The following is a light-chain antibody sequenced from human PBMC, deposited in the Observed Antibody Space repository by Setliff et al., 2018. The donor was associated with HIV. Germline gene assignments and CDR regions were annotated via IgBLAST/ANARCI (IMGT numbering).Light chain of an antibody. J-gene: IGLJ1*01. CDR3: SSYAITNTLP. V-gene: IGLV2-14*01. CDR1: SSDVGGYNY. Sequence: QSALAQPASVSGSPGQSITISCTGTSSDVGGYNYVSWYQQHPGKAPKLIIYEVRNRPSGVSNRFSGSKSGNTASLTNSGLQAEDEADYYCSSYAITNTLPFGTGTKVTVL. CDR2: EVR.